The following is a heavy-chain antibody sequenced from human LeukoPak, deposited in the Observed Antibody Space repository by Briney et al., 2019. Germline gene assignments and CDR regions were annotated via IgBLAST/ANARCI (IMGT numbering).Heavy chain of an antibody. CDR2: IYYSGST. J-gene: IGHJ4*02. CDR1: GGSISSYY. V-gene: IGHV4-59*01. CDR3: AREHPSIVGAADYFDY. D-gene: IGHD1-26*01. Sequence: PSETLSLTCTVSGGSISSYYWSWIRQPPGKGLEWIGYIYYSGSTNYNPSLKSRVTISVDTSKNQFSLKLSSVTAADTAVHYCAREHPSIVGAADYFDYWGQGTLVTVSS.